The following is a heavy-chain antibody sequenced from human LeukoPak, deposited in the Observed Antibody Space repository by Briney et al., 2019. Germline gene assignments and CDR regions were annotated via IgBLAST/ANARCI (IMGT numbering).Heavy chain of an antibody. Sequence: ASVKVSCKASGYTFTSYYMHWVRQAPGQGLEWMGIINPRGGSTSYAQKFQGRVTMTRDTSTSTVYMELSSLRSEDTAVYYCARAVGIAAAGTPFDPWGQGTLVTVPS. D-gene: IGHD6-13*01. J-gene: IGHJ5*02. CDR2: INPRGGST. CDR3: ARAVGIAAAGTPFDP. V-gene: IGHV1-46*01. CDR1: GYTFTSYY.